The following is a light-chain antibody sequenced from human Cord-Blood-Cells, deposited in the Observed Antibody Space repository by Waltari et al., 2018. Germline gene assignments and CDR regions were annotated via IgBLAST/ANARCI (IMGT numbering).Light chain of an antibody. J-gene: IGKJ2*01. CDR2: DAS. V-gene: IGKV3-15*01. CDR1: QSVSSN. Sequence: EIVMTQSPATLSVSPGERATLSCRSSQSVSSNLAWYQQKPGQAPRLLVYDASTRATGIPAGFSCSGSGTEFTLTISSLQSEDFAVYYCQQYNNWPPYTFGQGTKLESK. CDR3: QQYNNWPPYT.